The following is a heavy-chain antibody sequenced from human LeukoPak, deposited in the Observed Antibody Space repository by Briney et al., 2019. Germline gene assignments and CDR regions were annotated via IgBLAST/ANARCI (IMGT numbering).Heavy chain of an antibody. CDR1: GGSMSSYY. CDR3: AKDLGGYNDYSGYYYPEAFDI. V-gene: IGHV4-59*01. Sequence: PSETLSLTCTVSGGSMSSYYWNWIRQPPGKGLEWIGYIYHTGITNQNPSLKSRVAISLDTSKSQFSLKLTSVTAADTAVYYCAKDLGGYNDYSGYYYPEAFDIWGQGTMVTVSS. J-gene: IGHJ3*02. D-gene: IGHD3-22*01. CDR2: IYHTGIT.